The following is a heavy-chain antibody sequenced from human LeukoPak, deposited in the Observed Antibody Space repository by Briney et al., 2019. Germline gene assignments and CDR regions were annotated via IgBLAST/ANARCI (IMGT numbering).Heavy chain of an antibody. J-gene: IGHJ3*02. CDR2: FSYSGST. D-gene: IGHD6-13*01. Sequence: SETLSLTCTVSGGSITSSSYYWAWIRQPPGKGLEWIGSFSYSGSTYYNPSLKSRVTISVDTSKNQFSLKLSSVTAADTAVYYCARGWIAAAGLRIDAFDIWGQGTLVTVSS. CDR1: GGSITSSSYY. V-gene: IGHV4-39*01. CDR3: ARGWIAAAGLRIDAFDI.